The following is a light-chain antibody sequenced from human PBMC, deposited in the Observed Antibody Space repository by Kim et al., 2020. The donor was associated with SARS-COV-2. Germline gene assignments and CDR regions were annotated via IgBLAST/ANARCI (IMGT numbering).Light chain of an antibody. CDR2: GAS. CDR3: QQYGSSPL. J-gene: IGKJ3*01. Sequence: LSPGQRATLSSRASQSVSSSYLAWYQQKPGQAPRLLIYGASSRATGIPDRFSGSGSGTDFTLTISRLEPEDFAVYYCQQYGSSPLFGPGTKVDIK. V-gene: IGKV3-20*01. CDR1: QSVSSSY.